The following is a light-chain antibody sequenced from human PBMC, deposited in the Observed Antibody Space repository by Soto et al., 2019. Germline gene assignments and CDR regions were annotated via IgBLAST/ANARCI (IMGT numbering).Light chain of an antibody. J-gene: IGKJ5*01. CDR3: QQYNNWPPIT. CDR2: CAS. Sequence: IVMTQSPATLSVSPGARVTLSFRSSQSVRSKLAWYQQKPGQSPRLLIYCASTRATGIPASFSGSGSGTEFTLTISSLQSEDFAVYYCQQYNNWPPITFGQGTRLDIK. V-gene: IGKV3-15*01. CDR1: QSVRSK.